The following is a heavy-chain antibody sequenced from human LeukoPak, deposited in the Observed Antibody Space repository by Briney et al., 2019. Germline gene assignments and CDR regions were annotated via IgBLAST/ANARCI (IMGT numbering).Heavy chain of an antibody. J-gene: IGHJ4*02. CDR2: ISGSGGST. Sequence: GGSLRLSCAASGFTFSSYAMSWVRQAPGKGLEWVSAISGSGGSTYYADSVKGRFTISRDNSKNTLYLQMNSLRAEDTAVYYCAKSGYYDSSGYYFNREIDYWGQGTLVTVSS. V-gene: IGHV3-23*01. CDR3: AKSGYYDSSGYYFNREIDY. CDR1: GFTFSSYA. D-gene: IGHD3-22*01.